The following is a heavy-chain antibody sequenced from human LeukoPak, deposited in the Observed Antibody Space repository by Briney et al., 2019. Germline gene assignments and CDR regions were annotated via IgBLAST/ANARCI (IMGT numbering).Heavy chain of an antibody. CDR3: ARHLRWRTSFSPFDY. D-gene: IGHD3/OR15-3a*01. CDR2: INHSENT. J-gene: IGHJ4*02. V-gene: IGHV4-34*01. CDR1: GGSFSGYY. Sequence: SETLSLTCAVYGGSFSGYYWSWIRQPLGKGLEWIGEINHSENTDYNPSLKSRVTISVDTSKNQLSLKLSSVTAADTAVYYCARHLRWRTSFSPFDYWGQGTLVTVSS.